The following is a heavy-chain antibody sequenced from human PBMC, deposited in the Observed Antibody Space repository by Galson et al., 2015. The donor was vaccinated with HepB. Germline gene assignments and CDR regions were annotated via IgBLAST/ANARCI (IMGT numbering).Heavy chain of an antibody. J-gene: IGHJ4*02. Sequence: SLRLSCAASGFTFSNHWMDWVRQAPGKGLEWVANINQDGNEIYYVDSVKGRFTISRDNARNSLYLQLNSLRAEDTAVYYCSRSLDFWGQGTLVTVSS. V-gene: IGHV3-7*01. CDR3: SRSLDF. CDR2: INQDGNEI. CDR1: GFTFSNHW.